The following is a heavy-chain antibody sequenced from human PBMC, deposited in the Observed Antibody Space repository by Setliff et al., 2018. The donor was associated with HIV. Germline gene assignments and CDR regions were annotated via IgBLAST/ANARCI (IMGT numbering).Heavy chain of an antibody. J-gene: IGHJ4*02. D-gene: IGHD3-10*01. V-gene: IGHV4-59*06. Sequence: SETLSLTCTVSGGSVNDFYCNWIRQHPGKGLEWIGYIYYSGSTYYSPSLKSRVTISEDTSKNQFSLKMRSVTAADTAVYYCATSPAGEILGSRPFYFDYWGQGTLVTVSS. CDR2: IYYSGST. CDR1: GGSVNDFY. CDR3: ATSPAGEILGSRPFYFDY.